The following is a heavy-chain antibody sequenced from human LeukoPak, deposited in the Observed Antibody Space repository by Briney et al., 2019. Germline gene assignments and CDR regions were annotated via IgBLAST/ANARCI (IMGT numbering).Heavy chain of an antibody. V-gene: IGHV4-34*01. CDR3: ARGYPNGSSYYFDY. D-gene: IGHD6-6*01. J-gene: IGHJ4*02. CDR2: INHSGST. CDR1: GGSFSGYY. Sequence: SETLSLTCAVYGGSFSGYYWSWIRQPPGKGLEWIGEINHSGSTNYNPSLKGRVTISVDTSKNQFSLKLSSVTAADTAVYYCARGYPNGSSYYFDYWGQGTLVTVSS.